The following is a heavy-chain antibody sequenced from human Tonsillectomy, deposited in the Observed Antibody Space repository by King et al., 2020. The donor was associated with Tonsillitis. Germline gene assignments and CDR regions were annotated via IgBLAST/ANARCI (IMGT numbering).Heavy chain of an antibody. V-gene: IGHV3-23*04. CDR1: GFTFSSYA. Sequence: VQLVESGGGLVQPGGSLRLSCAASGFTFSSYAMSWVRQAPGKGLEWVSAISGSGGSTYYADSVKGRFTISRDNSKNTLYLQMNSLRAEDTAVYYCAKRSAPHPSSSAHFDYWGQGTLVTVSS. D-gene: IGHD6-13*01. J-gene: IGHJ4*02. CDR3: AKRSAPHPSSSAHFDY. CDR2: ISGSGGST.